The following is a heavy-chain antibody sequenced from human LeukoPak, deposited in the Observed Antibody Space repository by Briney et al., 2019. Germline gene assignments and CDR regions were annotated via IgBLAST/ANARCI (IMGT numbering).Heavy chain of an antibody. CDR2: INHNKST. J-gene: IGHJ4*02. CDR1: GGPFNTYY. D-gene: IGHD6-6*01. CDR3: AHSSSSLPTDS. V-gene: IGHV4-34*01. Sequence: PSETLSLTCAVYGGPFNTYYWTWIRQSPAKGLEWIGKINHNKSTNYNPSLKGRVTISVDTSKNQFSLNLTSVTAADTALYYCAHSSSSLPTDSWGQGTLVIVSS.